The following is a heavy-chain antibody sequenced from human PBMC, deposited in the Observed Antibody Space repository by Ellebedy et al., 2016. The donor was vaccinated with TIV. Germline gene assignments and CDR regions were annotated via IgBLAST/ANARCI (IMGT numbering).Heavy chain of an antibody. Sequence: GESLKISCAASGFTFRSHTMVWVRQAPGKGLECVGRIKRKSEGGTTEYAALVKGRFTISRDDSKNTLSLQMNSLKTEDTAMYYCTTFPLPRGVEQLAEYWGQGTLVTVSS. V-gene: IGHV3-15*01. CDR1: GFTFRSHT. CDR2: IKRKSEGGTT. CDR3: TTFPLPRGVEQLAEY. J-gene: IGHJ4*02. D-gene: IGHD6-13*01.